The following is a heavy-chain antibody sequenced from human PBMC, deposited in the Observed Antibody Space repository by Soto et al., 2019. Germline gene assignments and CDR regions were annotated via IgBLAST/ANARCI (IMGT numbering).Heavy chain of an antibody. CDR2: ISAYNGNT. CDR1: GYIFTTYG. J-gene: IGHJ1*01. CDR3: ARDRITTFGVVGGDFQH. V-gene: IGHV1-18*01. Sequence: QVQLVQSGAEVKKPGASVKVSCKSSGYIFTTYGISWVRQAPGQGLEWMGWISAYNGNTNYAQKLQGRVTMTTDTSTRTTYMELRSLRSDDTAVYYCARDRITTFGVVGGDFQHWGQGTLVTVSS. D-gene: IGHD3-3*01.